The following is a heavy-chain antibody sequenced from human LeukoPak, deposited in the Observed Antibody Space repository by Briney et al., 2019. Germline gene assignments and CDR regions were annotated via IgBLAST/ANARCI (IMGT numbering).Heavy chain of an antibody. Sequence: ASVKVSCKVSGYTLTELSMHWVRPAPGKGLEWMGGFDPEDGETIYAQKFQGRVTMTRDTSISTAYMELSRLRSDDTAVYYCAREGYDSSGYYYGFRFGGQGTLVTVSS. V-gene: IGHV1-24*01. D-gene: IGHD3-22*01. CDR2: FDPEDGET. J-gene: IGHJ4*02. CDR1: GYTLTELS. CDR3: AREGYDSSGYYYGFRF.